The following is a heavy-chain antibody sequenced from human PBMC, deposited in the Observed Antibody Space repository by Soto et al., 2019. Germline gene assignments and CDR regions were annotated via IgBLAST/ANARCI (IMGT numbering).Heavy chain of an antibody. CDR3: ARDQLEGNWFDP. V-gene: IGHV4-59*12. D-gene: IGHD1-1*01. Sequence: PSETLSLTCTVSGGSISNYYWSWIRQPPGKGLEWIAYIYYSGSTNYNPSLKSRVTISLDTSKNHFSLKLTSVTAADTAVYYCARDQLEGNWFDPWGQGTLVTVSS. J-gene: IGHJ5*02. CDR2: IYYSGST. CDR1: GGSISNYY.